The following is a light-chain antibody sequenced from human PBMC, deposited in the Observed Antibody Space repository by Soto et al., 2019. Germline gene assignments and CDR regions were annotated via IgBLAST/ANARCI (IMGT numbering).Light chain of an antibody. V-gene: IGKV3-20*01. Sequence: EIWLTQSPGALSLSPGERATLSCRASQSVSSIYLAWYQQKPGQAPRLLIYGASSRATGIPERLSGSGYGTDLTLTISRLQTEDFEVYYCQQYGSSPWTFGHGTKVDIK. CDR1: QSVSSIY. CDR2: GAS. CDR3: QQYGSSPWT. J-gene: IGKJ1*01.